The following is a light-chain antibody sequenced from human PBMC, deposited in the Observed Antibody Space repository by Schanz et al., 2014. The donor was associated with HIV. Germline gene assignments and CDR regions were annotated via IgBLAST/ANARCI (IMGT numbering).Light chain of an antibody. CDR2: EVI. CDR1: SSDVGGYNY. CDR3: TSYAGRNGLV. Sequence: QSALTQPPSASGSPGQSVTISCTGTSSDVGGYNYVSWYQQHPGKAPKLMIYEVIKRPSGVPDRFSGSKSGNTASLTVSGLQAEDEADYYCTSYAGRNGLVFGGGTKVTVL. V-gene: IGLV2-8*01. J-gene: IGLJ2*01.